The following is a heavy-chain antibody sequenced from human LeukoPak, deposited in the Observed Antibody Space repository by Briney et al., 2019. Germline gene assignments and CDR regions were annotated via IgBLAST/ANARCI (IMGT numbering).Heavy chain of an antibody. V-gene: IGHV3-7*01. D-gene: IGHD6-6*01. CDR3: TREESSSSGYYFDY. CDR2: IKQDGSEK. Sequence: QGGGSLRLSCAASGFTFSTYRMSWVRQAPGKGLEWVANIKQDGSEKHYVDSVKGRFTISRDNAKNSLYLQMSSLRAEDTAVYYCTREESSSSGYYFDYWGQGALVTVSS. J-gene: IGHJ4*02. CDR1: GFTFSTYR.